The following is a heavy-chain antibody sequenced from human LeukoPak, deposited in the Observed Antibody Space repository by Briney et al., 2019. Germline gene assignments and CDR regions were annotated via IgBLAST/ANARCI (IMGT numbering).Heavy chain of an antibody. V-gene: IGHV3-15*01. J-gene: IGHJ6*02. Sequence: GGSLRLSCAASGFTFNNAWMSWVRQAPGKGLEWVGRIKSKTDGGTADYAAPVKGRFTISRDDSKNTLYLQMNSLKMEDTAVYYCTRARLGYGMDVWGQGTTVTVSS. CDR1: GFTFNNAW. CDR2: IKSKTDGGTA. CDR3: TRARLGYGMDV. D-gene: IGHD6-19*01.